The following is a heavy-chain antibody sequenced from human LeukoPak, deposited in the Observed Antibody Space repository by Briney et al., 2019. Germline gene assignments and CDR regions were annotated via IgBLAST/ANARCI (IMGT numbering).Heavy chain of an antibody. CDR2: IRSKDHAYAT. Sequence: PGGSLKLSCAASGFILSASAICWVRQASGKGLEWVGRIRSKDHAYATSYAASLKGRFTISRDDSKNMACLQMNSLKIEDTAVYYCTSPIFSSIPSRPVDYWGQGTLVTVSS. CDR3: TSPIFSSIPSRPVDY. V-gene: IGHV3-73*01. D-gene: IGHD3-3*01. CDR1: GFILSASA. J-gene: IGHJ4*02.